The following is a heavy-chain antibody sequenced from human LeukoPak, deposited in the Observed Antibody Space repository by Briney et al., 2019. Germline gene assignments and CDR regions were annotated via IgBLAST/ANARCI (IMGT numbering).Heavy chain of an antibody. V-gene: IGHV3-23*01. CDR1: GFTFSSYA. D-gene: IGHD6-13*01. Sequence: GGSLRLSCAASGFTFSSYAMSWVRQAPGKGLEWVSAISGSGGSTYYADSVKGRFTISRDNSKNTLYLQMNSLRAEDTAVYYCAKDQKIAAAASYYFDYWGQGTLVTVSS. CDR3: AKDQKIAAAASYYFDY. J-gene: IGHJ4*02. CDR2: ISGSGGST.